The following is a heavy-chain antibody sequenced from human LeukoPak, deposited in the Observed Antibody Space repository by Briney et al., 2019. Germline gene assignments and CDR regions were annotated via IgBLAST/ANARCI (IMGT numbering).Heavy chain of an antibody. J-gene: IGHJ4*02. V-gene: IGHV3-73*01. D-gene: IGHD6-13*01. CDR3: TRRSIASTRTDDY. CDR1: GFIFSDAW. Sequence: GGSLRLPCAASGFIFSDAWMSWVRQAPGKGLEWVGRIRSKTHSYATTYAASLKGRFTISRDDSKNTTYLQMSSLKTNDTAVYYCTRRSIASTRTDDYWGQGTLVTVSS. CDR2: IRSKTHSYAT.